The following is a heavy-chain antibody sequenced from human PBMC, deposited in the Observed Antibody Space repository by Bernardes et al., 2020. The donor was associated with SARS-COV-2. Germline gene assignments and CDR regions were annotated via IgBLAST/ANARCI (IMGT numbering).Heavy chain of an antibody. V-gene: IGHV3-7*03. D-gene: IGHD6-13*01. CDR3: ARERTGSTWKSREFDS. CDR1: GFTFRNYW. Sequence: GGSLRLSCAASGFTFRNYWMTWVRQAPGKGLEWVANIEPDGSGKYYVDSVKDRFTISRDSAKSSLYLQMNSLRAEDAAIYYCARERTGSTWKSREFDSWGQGTLITVSS. J-gene: IGHJ4*02. CDR2: IEPDGSGK.